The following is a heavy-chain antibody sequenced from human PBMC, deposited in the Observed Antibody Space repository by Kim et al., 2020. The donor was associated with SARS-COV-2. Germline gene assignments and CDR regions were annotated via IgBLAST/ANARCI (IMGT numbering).Heavy chain of an antibody. V-gene: IGHV3-7*01. CDR1: GFTFSSYW. CDR2: IKQDGSEK. D-gene: IGHD5-12*01. CDR3: AREFVEMATISDY. J-gene: IGHJ4*02. Sequence: GGSLRLSCAASGFTFSSYWMSWVRQAPGKGLEWVANIKQDGSEKYYVDSVKGRFTISRDNAKNSLYLQMNSLRAEDTAVYYCAREFVEMATISDYWGQGTLVTVSS.